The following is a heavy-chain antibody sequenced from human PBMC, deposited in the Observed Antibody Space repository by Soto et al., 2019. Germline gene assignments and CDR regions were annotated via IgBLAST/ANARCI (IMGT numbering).Heavy chain of an antibody. J-gene: IGHJ4*02. Sequence: PGGSLRLSCTASGFTFNTYNMNWVRQAPGKGLEWVSYISKTSSTVYYVDSVKGRFTISRDNAKNSLYLQMNSLTDEDTAVYYCARDGWGYNLPDSGGRGTGVPVSS. CDR2: ISKTSSTV. CDR1: GFTFNTYN. CDR3: ARDGWGYNLPDS. V-gene: IGHV3-48*02. D-gene: IGHD3-10*01.